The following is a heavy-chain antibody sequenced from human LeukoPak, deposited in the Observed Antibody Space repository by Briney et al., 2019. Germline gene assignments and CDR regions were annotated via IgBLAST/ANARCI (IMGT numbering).Heavy chain of an antibody. CDR3: ARGGLYGDYYFDY. Sequence: VGSLRLSCAASGFTFTSYWMTWVRQAPGKGLEWVANTKHDGSERYYVDSVKGRFTISRDHVKNSLFLQMDSLRAEDTAVYYCARGGLYGDYYFDYWGQGTLVTVTS. CDR1: GFTFTSYW. D-gene: IGHD2-21*02. V-gene: IGHV3-7*04. CDR2: TKHDGSER. J-gene: IGHJ4*02.